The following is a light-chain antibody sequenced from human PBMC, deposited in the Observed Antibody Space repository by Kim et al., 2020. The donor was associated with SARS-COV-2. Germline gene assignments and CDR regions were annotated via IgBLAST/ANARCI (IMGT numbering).Light chain of an antibody. CDR1: SSTIGISY. V-gene: IGLV1-47*01. Sequence: GQRVTFSCSGSSSTIGISYVYWYHQLPGTAPKILIYRNNQRPSGVPSRFSGCKAGPSASLVISGLRSEDEADYCCASRDASLSGQVFGTGTKVTVL. CDR2: RNN. CDR3: ASRDASLSGQV. J-gene: IGLJ1*01.